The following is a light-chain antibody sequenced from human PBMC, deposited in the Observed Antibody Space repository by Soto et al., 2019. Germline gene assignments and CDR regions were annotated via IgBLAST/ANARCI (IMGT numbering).Light chain of an antibody. V-gene: IGKV3D-15*01. CDR1: QSVRSN. Sequence: EVVMTQSPATLSVSPGERVTLSCRASQSVRSNLAWYQQKPGQSPRLLIYGASSRATGIPDRFSGSGSGTEFILTISSLQSEDFAVYYCQEYNTWPWTFGQGTKVDIK. CDR2: GAS. CDR3: QEYNTWPWT. J-gene: IGKJ1*01.